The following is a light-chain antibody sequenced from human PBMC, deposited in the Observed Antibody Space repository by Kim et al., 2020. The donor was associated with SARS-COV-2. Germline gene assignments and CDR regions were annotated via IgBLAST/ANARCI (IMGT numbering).Light chain of an antibody. CDR3: QQYNNRPSWT. Sequence: SPGERATLSCRASQSVSSNLAWYQQKPGQAPRLLIYGASTRATGIPARFSGSESGTEFTLTISSLQSEDFAVYYCQQYNNRPSWTFGQGTKVDIK. CDR2: GAS. CDR1: QSVSSN. J-gene: IGKJ1*01. V-gene: IGKV3-15*01.